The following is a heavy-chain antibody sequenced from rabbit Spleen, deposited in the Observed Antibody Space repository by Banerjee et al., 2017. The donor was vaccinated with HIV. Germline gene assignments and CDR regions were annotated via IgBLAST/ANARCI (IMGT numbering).Heavy chain of an antibody. D-gene: IGHD1-1*01. CDR3: ARDLVAVIGWNFNL. CDR1: GVSFSSSYY. J-gene: IGHJ4*01. CDR2: IDAGSGSA. V-gene: IGHV1S40*01. Sequence: QSLEESGGDLVKPGASLTLTCIASGVSFSSSYYMWWVRQAPGKGLECLAYIDAGSGSAYYASWAKGRFTISKTSSTTVTLQMTSLTAADTATYFCARDLVAVIGWNFNLWGPGTLVTVS.